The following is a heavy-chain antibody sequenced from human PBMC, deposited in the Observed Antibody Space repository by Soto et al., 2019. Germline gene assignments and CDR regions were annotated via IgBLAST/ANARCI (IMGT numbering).Heavy chain of an antibody. CDR3: AKIAVAGPYWFDP. CDR1: GYTLTSYG. V-gene: IGHV1-18*01. D-gene: IGHD6-19*01. Sequence: ASVKVSCKAAGYTLTSYGISWVRQAPGQGLEWMGWISAYNVNTNYAQKLQGRVTMTTDTSTSTAYMELRSLRSDDTAVYYCAKIAVAGPYWFDPWGQGTPVTVS. J-gene: IGHJ5*02. CDR2: ISAYNVNT.